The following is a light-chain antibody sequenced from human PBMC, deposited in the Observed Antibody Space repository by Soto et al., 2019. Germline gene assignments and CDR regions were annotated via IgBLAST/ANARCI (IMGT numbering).Light chain of an antibody. CDR3: QQYNNWPRT. V-gene: IGKV3-15*01. Sequence: EIVMTQSPATLSVSPGERATLSCRASQTVGSKLAWYQQKPGQVPRLLIYGASTRATGIPARFSGSGSGTEFTLTIRRLQSEDFAVYYCQQYNNWPRTFGQGTKVEIK. CDR1: QTVGSK. J-gene: IGKJ1*01. CDR2: GAS.